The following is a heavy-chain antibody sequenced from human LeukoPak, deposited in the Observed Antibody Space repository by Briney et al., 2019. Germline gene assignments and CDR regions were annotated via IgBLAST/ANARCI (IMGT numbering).Heavy chain of an antibody. CDR1: GFTVSSHG. CDR2: IWYDGSNK. CDR3: ARGGPDSSGYYYYFDY. V-gene: IGHV3-33*01. D-gene: IGHD3-22*01. Sequence: GGSLRLSCAAYGFTVSSHGMQWVRQAPGKGLEWGAVIWYDGSNKYYADSVKGRFTISRDNSKNTLYLQMNSLRAEDTAVYYCARGGPDSSGYYYYFDYWGQGTLVTVSS. J-gene: IGHJ4*02.